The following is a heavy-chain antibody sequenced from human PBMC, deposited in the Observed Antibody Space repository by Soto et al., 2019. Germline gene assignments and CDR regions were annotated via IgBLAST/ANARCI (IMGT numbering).Heavy chain of an antibody. CDR1: GFTFSSYA. Sequence: GGSLRLSCAASGFTFSSYAMSWVRQAPGKGLEWVSAISGSGGSTYYADSVKGRFTISRDNSKNTLYLQMNSLRAEDTAVYYCAKESYDSSGYHIPYYGMDVWGQGTTVTVSS. V-gene: IGHV3-23*01. J-gene: IGHJ6*02. CDR2: ISGSGGST. CDR3: AKESYDSSGYHIPYYGMDV. D-gene: IGHD3-22*01.